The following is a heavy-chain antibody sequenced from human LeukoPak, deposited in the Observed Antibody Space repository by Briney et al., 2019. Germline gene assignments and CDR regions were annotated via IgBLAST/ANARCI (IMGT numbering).Heavy chain of an antibody. CDR3: ASRFYDFWSGYLVY. Sequence: PSETLSLTCTVSGGSISSSSYYWGWIRQPPGKGLEWIGSIYYSGSTYYNPPLKSRVTISVDTSKNQFSLKLSSVTAADTAVYYCASRFYDFWSGYLVYWGQGTLVTVSS. CDR2: IYYSGST. CDR1: GGSISSSSYY. J-gene: IGHJ4*02. V-gene: IGHV4-39*01. D-gene: IGHD3-3*01.